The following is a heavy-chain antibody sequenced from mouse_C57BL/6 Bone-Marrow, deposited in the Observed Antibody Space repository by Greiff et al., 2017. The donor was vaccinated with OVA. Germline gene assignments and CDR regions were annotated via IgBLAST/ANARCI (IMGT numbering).Heavy chain of an antibody. CDR2: IHPNSGST. V-gene: IGHV1-64*01. Sequence: QVQLQQPGAELVKPGASVKLSCKASGYTFTSYWMHWVKQRPGQGLEWIGMIHPNSGSTNYNEKFKSKATLTVDKSSSTAYMQLSSLTSEDSAVYYWARDSNYFYWYFDVWGTGTTVTVSS. D-gene: IGHD2-5*01. CDR3: ARDSNYFYWYFDV. J-gene: IGHJ1*03. CDR1: GYTFTSYW.